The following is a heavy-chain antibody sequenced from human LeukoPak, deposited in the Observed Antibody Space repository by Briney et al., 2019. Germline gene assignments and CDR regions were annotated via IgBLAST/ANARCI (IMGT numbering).Heavy chain of an antibody. D-gene: IGHD5-18*01. CDR3: ASTHGGRGYTYGYGDFDY. CDR2: IKQDGSEK. Sequence: GGSLRLSCAASGFSFSSFGMSWVRQAPGKGLEWVANIKQDGSEKYYVDSVKGRFTISRDNAENSLFLQVNSLRAEDTAVYYCASTHGGRGYTYGYGDFDYWGQGTLVTVSS. J-gene: IGHJ4*02. CDR1: GFSFSSFG. V-gene: IGHV3-7*01.